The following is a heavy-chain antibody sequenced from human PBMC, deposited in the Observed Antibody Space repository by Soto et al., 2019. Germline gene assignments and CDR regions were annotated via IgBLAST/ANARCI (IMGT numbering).Heavy chain of an antibody. CDR3: AREDYYDSSHDFDY. J-gene: IGHJ4*02. V-gene: IGHV2-5*02. CDR1: GFSLSTSGVG. CDR2: IYWDDDK. D-gene: IGHD3-22*01. Sequence: QITLKESGPTLLKPTQTLTLTCTFSGFSLSTSGVGVGWIRQPPGKALEWLALIYWDDDKRYSPSLKSRLTITKDTSKNLVVITMTNMDPVDTATYYCAREDYYDSSHDFDYWGQGTLVTVSS.